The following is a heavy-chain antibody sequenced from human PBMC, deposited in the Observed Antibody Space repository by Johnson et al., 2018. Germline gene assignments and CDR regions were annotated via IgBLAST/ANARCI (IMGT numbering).Heavy chain of an antibody. V-gene: IGHV1-8*01. CDR2: MNPNSGNT. Sequence: QLVESGAAVKKPGASVKVSCKASGYTFNSYDFNWVRQASGQGLEWMGLMNPNSGNTGYAQKFQGRVTMTRNTSITTAYMELSSMRSEDTAVSYCARESGSALDVWGKGTTVTVSS. CDR3: ARESGSALDV. D-gene: IGHD1-26*01. J-gene: IGHJ6*04. CDR1: GYTFNSYD.